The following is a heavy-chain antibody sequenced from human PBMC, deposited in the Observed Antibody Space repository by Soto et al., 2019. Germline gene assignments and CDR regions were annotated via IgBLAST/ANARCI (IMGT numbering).Heavy chain of an antibody. D-gene: IGHD1-1*01. V-gene: IGHV4-34*01. CDR3: ARHIHNQGFEYYFDS. Sequence: SETLSLTCAVYGGSFSGYYWSWIRQPPGKGLEWIGEINHSGSTNYNPSLKSRVTISVDTSKNQFSLKLSSVTAADTAVYYCARHIHNQGFEYYFDSWGQGTLVTVSS. CDR1: GGSFSGYY. CDR2: INHSGST. J-gene: IGHJ4*02.